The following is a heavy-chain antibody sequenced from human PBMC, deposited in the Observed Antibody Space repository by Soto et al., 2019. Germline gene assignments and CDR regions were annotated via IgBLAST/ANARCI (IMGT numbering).Heavy chain of an antibody. CDR1: GVSISSGDYY. J-gene: IGHJ6*02. Sequence: SETLSLTCTVSGVSISSGDYYSSWIRQPPGEGLEWIEYIYYSRSTYYNPSLKSRVTISVDTSKNQLSLKLSSVSAADTAVYYCARVGGEELVPYYYYGMDFWGQGTTVTVSS. D-gene: IGHD6-6*01. CDR3: ARVGGEELVPYYYYGMDF. CDR2: IYYSRST. V-gene: IGHV4-30-4*01.